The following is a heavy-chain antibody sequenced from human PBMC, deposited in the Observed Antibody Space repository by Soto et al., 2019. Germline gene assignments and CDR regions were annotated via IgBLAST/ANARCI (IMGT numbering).Heavy chain of an antibody. J-gene: IGHJ6*03. Sequence: ASVKVSCKASGYTFASYDSNWVRQATGQGLEWMGWMNPNSGNTGYAQKFQGRVTMTRNTSISTAYMELSSLRSEDTAVYYCARDRDFWSGYYSPGGYYYMDVWGKGTTVTVSS. D-gene: IGHD3-3*01. CDR3: ARDRDFWSGYYSPGGYYYMDV. CDR2: MNPNSGNT. V-gene: IGHV1-8*01. CDR1: GYTFASYD.